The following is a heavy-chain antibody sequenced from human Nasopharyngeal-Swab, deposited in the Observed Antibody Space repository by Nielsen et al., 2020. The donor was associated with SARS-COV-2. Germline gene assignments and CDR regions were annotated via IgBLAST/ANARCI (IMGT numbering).Heavy chain of an antibody. CDR3: AGEPITIFGVVTNPYYGMDV. CDR2: INPSGGST. Sequence: WVRQAPGQGLEWMGIINPSGGSTRYAQKFQGRVTMTRDTSTSTGNMELSSLRSEDSAVYYCAGEPITIFGVVTNPYYGMDVWGQGTTVTVSS. D-gene: IGHD3-3*01. J-gene: IGHJ6*02. V-gene: IGHV1-46*01.